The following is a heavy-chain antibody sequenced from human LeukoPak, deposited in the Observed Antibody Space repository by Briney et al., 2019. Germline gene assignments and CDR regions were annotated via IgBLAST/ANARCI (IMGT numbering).Heavy chain of an antibody. CDR3: AGHFPVEATDGDLDY. D-gene: IGHD1-26*01. J-gene: IGHJ4*02. V-gene: IGHV4-39*01. Sequence: SETLSLTCTVSGGSISSSSYYWGWIRQPPGKGLEWIVSIYYSGSTYYNPSLKSRVTISVDTSKNQFSLKLSSVTAADTAVYYCAGHFPVEATDGDLDYWGQGTLVTVSS. CDR2: IYYSGST. CDR1: GGSISSSSYY.